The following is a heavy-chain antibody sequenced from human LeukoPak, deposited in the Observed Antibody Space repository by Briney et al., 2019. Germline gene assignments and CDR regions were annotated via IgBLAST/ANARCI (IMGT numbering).Heavy chain of an antibody. Sequence: PGGSLRLSCAPSGFTFISYSINWVRPAPGKGLHWVSSISSSSSYIYYADSVKGRFTISRDNAKNSLYLQMNSLRAEDTAVYYCARGREFGYDYYYGMDVWGQGTTVTVSS. J-gene: IGHJ6*02. V-gene: IGHV3-21*01. CDR2: ISSSSSYI. CDR1: GFTFISYS. D-gene: IGHD3-10*01. CDR3: ARGREFGYDYYYGMDV.